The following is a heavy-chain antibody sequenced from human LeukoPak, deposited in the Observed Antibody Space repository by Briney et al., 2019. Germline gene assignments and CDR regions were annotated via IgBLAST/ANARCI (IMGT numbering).Heavy chain of an antibody. J-gene: IGHJ4*02. CDR3: ASPLCSSTSCYETPFDY. V-gene: IGHV4-39*01. CDR2: IYYSGST. Sequence: SETLSLTCIVSGGSISSSSYYWGWIRQPPGKGLEWIGSIYYSGSTYYNPSFKSRVTISVDTSKNQFSLKLSSVTAADTAVYYCASPLCSSTSCYETPFDYWGQGTLVTVSS. D-gene: IGHD2-2*01. CDR1: GGSISSSSYY.